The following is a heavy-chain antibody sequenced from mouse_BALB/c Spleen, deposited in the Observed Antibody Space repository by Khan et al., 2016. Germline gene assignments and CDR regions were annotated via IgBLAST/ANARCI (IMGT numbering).Heavy chain of an antibody. Sequence: QMQLVQSGPHLKKPEDTVKISCNASEYTFTNYGMNWVKQAPGKGLKWMGWINTNTGEPTYAEEFKGRFALSLEASASTAYLQINNLINEDSATSFGARAGDSPYNAIDDWEQENSVTVSS. CDR2: INTNTGEP. D-gene: IGHD2-13*01. J-gene: IGHJ4*01. CDR3: ARAGDSPYNAIDD. CDR1: EYTFTNYG. V-gene: IGHV9-3*02.